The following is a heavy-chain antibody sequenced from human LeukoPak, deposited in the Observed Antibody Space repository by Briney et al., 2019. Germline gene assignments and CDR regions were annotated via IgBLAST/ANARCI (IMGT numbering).Heavy chain of an antibody. Sequence: SVKVSCKASGGTFSSYAISWVRQAPGQGLEWMGRIIPIFGTANYAQKFQGRVTITADESTSTAYMELSSLRSEDTAVYYCARETYYYDSSGPLAPYYMDVWGKGTTVTVSS. CDR2: IIPIFGTA. D-gene: IGHD3-22*01. CDR3: ARETYYYDSSGPLAPYYMDV. V-gene: IGHV1-69*13. J-gene: IGHJ6*03. CDR1: GGTFSSYA.